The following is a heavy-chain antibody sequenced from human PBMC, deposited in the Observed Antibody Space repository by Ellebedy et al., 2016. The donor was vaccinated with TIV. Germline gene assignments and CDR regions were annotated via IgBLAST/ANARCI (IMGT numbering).Heavy chain of an antibody. CDR2: IIPIFGTA. J-gene: IGHJ4*02. Sequence: SVKVSXXASGGTFSSYAISWVRQAPGQGLEWMGGIIPIFGTANYAQKFQGRVTITADKSTSTAYMELSSLRSEDTAVYYCASAYSSSPATFDYWGQGTLVTVSS. D-gene: IGHD6-13*01. CDR3: ASAYSSSPATFDY. CDR1: GGTFSSYA. V-gene: IGHV1-69*06.